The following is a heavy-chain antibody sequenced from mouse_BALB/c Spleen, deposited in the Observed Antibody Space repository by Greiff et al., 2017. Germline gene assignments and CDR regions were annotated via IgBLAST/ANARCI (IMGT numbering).Heavy chain of an antibody. J-gene: IGHJ4*01. D-gene: IGHD2-14*01. V-gene: IGHV14-3*02. CDR2: IDPANGNT. CDR1: GFNIKDTY. CDR3: ARINRYGDYYAMDY. Sequence: EVQLQQSGAELVKPGASVKLSCTASGFNIKDTYMHWVKQRPEQGLEWIGRIDPANGNTKYDPKFQGKATITADTSSNTAYLQLSSLTSEDTAVYYCARINRYGDYYAMDYWGQGTSVTVSS.